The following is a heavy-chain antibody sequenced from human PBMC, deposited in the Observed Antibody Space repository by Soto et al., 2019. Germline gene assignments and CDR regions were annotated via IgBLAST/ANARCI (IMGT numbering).Heavy chain of an antibody. CDR1: GGTFSSYA. J-gene: IGHJ6*02. Sequence: SVKVSCKASGGTFSSYAISWVRQAPGQGLEWMGGIIPIFGTANYAQKFQGRVTITADESTSTAYMELSSLRSEDTAVYYCARGTYYDFWSGYYTPYYYGMDVWG. CDR2: IIPIFGTA. D-gene: IGHD3-3*01. V-gene: IGHV1-69*13. CDR3: ARGTYYDFWSGYYTPYYYGMDV.